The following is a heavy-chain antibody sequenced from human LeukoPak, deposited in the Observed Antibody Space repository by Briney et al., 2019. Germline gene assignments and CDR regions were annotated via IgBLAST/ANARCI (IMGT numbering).Heavy chain of an antibody. CDR1: GFTFSSYA. CDR2: LSNSGGST. V-gene: IGHV3-23*01. CDR3: AKDSPAMAKFDY. D-gene: IGHD5-18*01. Sequence: GGSLRLSCAASGFTFSSYAMSWVRQAPGKGLEWVSALSNSGGSTFYADSVEGRFTISRDTSKNTLYLQMNSLRAEDTAVYYCAKDSPAMAKFDYWGQGTLVTVSS. J-gene: IGHJ4*02.